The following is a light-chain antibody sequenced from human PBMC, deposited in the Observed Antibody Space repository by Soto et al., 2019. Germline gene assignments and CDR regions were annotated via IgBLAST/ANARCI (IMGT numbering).Light chain of an antibody. V-gene: IGKV3-20*01. CDR3: QHYAGSPWT. J-gene: IGKJ1*01. CDR2: GAS. CDR1: QSVGSSF. Sequence: EIVLTQSPGTLSLSPGERATLSCRASQSVGSSFLAWYQQEPGQAPRLLIYGASSRATGIPDRFSGSGSGTNFTPTNSRLEPEDFAVYSCQHYAGSPWTFGQGTKVEIE.